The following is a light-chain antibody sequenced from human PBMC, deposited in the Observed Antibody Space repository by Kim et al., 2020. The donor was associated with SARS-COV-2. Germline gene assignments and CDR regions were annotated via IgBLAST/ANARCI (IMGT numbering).Light chain of an antibody. J-gene: IGLJ3*02. CDR3: LLSYSGVWV. Sequence: QAVVTQEPSLTVSPGETVTLTCSSSTGPVNSSHFPYWFQQRPGQAPRTLISDTTNTHSWTTARFSGSLLGDKAALTLSGAQPEDEADYYCLLSYSGVWVFGGGTQLTVL. V-gene: IGLV7-46*01. CDR1: TGPVNSSHF. CDR2: DTT.